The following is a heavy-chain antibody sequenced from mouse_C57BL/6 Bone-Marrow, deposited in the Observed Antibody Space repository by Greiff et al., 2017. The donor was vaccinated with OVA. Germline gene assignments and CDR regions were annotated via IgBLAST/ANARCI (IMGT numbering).Heavy chain of an antibody. V-gene: IGHV5-9-1*02. CDR3: TRLLDAMDY. J-gene: IGHJ4*01. Sequence: EVKLMESGEGLVKPGGSLILSCAASGFTFSSYAMSWVRQTPEKRLEWVAYISSGGDYIYYADTVKGRFTISRDNARNTLYLQMSSLKSEDTAMYYCTRLLDAMDYWGQGTSVTVSS. CDR1: GFTFSSYA. CDR2: ISSGGDYI. D-gene: IGHD2-1*01.